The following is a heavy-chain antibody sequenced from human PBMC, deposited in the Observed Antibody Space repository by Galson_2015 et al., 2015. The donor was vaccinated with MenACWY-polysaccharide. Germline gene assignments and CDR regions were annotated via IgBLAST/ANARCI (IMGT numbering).Heavy chain of an antibody. CDR1: GYTFTSYA. V-gene: IGHV3-30-3*01. Sequence: SVRVSCEASGYTFTSYAINWVRQAPGKGLEWMAFISSDGSHKFYPDSVKDRFTISSDNTKNTLYLQMSSLRAEDAALYYCARGPGTGASLWFDPWGQGTLVTVSS. D-gene: IGHD1-1*01. CDR3: ARGPGTGASLWFDP. CDR2: ISSDGSHK. J-gene: IGHJ5*02.